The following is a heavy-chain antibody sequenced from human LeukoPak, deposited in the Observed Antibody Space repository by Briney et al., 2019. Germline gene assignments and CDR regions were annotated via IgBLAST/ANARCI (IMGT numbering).Heavy chain of an antibody. D-gene: IGHD6-13*01. CDR3: ARAHSSSWTFDY. V-gene: IGHV1-2*02. J-gene: IGHJ4*02. CDR1: GYTFTGYY. Sequence: ALVKVSCKASGYTFTGYYMHWVRQAPGQGLEWMGWINPNSGGTNYAQKFQGRATMTRDTSISTAYMELSRLRSDDTAVYYCARAHSSSWTFDYWGQGTLVTVSS. CDR2: INPNSGGT.